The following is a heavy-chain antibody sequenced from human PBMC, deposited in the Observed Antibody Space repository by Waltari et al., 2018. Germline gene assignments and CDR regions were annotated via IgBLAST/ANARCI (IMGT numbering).Heavy chain of an antibody. Sequence: QGQLHESGPGLVQPSEPLSLTCSVSGVSVVRNYWSWIRQYAGKGMEWVGRIYVGGTTNYNPALSGRVSMSVDMSKNQIFLKIMSVTDADTGVYYCARETRHGDWFDPWGQGTLVTVSS. CDR2: IYVGGTT. D-gene: IGHD3-16*01. CDR3: ARETRHGDWFDP. CDR1: GVSVVRNY. J-gene: IGHJ5*02. V-gene: IGHV4-4*07.